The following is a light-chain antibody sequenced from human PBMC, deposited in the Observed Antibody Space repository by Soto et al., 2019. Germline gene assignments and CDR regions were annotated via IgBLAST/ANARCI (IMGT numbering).Light chain of an antibody. CDR3: SSYAGSNNVI. Sequence: QSALTQPPSASGSPGQSVTISYTGTSSDVGGYNYVSWYQQHPGKVPKLIIYEVNKRPSGIPDRFSGSKSGTTASLTVSGLQAKDEADYYCSSYAGSNNVIFGGGTKVTVL. CDR2: EVN. CDR1: SSDVGGYNY. J-gene: IGLJ2*01. V-gene: IGLV2-8*01.